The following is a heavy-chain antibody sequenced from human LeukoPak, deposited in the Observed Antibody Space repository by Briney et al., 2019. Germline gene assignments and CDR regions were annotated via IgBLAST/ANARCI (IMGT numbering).Heavy chain of an antibody. V-gene: IGHV4-34*01. CDR1: GGSFSGYY. CDR3: ARGRIAARPLNWFDP. D-gene: IGHD6-6*01. CDR2: INHSGST. J-gene: IGHJ5*02. Sequence: SETLSLTCAVYGGSFSGYYWSWIRQPPGKGLEWIGEINHSGSTNYNPSLKSRVTISVDTSKNQLSLKLSSVTAADTAVYYCARGRIAARPLNWFDPWGQGTLVTVSS.